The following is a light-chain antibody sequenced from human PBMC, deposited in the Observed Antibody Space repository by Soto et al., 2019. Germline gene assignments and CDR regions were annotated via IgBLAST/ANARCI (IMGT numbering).Light chain of an antibody. CDR2: GAS. CDR3: QQYGTSPPT. CDR1: QSVSSNF. J-gene: IGKJ1*01. V-gene: IGKV3-20*01. Sequence: EIVLTQSPGTLSLSPGERATLSCKASQSVSSNFLAWYQRKPGQAPRLLIYGASYRATDIPYRFSGSGSGTDFTLTITRLETADFAVYYCQQYGTSPPTFGQGTKVEI.